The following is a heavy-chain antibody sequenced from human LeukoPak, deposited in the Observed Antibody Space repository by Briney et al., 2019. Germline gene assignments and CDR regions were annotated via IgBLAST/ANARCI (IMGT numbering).Heavy chain of an antibody. D-gene: IGHD2-8*02. CDR2: ISSRGGST. Sequence: GGSLRLSCAASGFTFSSYAMRWVRQVAGEGLEYVSAISSRGGSTYYANSVKGRFTICRDNSKNTLYLQMGSLRTEDMAISYCARGPDVVLVSHWSFFDYWGQGTLVTVSS. V-gene: IGHV3-64*01. CDR3: ARGPDVVLVSHWSFFDY. J-gene: IGHJ4*02. CDR1: GFTFSSYA.